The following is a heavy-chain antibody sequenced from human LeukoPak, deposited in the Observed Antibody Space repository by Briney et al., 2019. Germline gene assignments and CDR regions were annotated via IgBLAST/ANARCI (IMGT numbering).Heavy chain of an antibody. J-gene: IGHJ4*02. CDR1: GYTFTTYG. D-gene: IGHD6-19*01. CDR3: ARSPGIAVAGTLTL. CDR2: VSAYNGNT. V-gene: IGHV1-18*01. Sequence: ASVRVSCKASGYTFTTYGISWVRQAPGQGLEWMGWVSAYNGNTNYAQKFQGRVTMTTDTSTSTAYMELRSLRSDDTAVYYCARSPGIAVAGTLTLWGQGSLVTVSS.